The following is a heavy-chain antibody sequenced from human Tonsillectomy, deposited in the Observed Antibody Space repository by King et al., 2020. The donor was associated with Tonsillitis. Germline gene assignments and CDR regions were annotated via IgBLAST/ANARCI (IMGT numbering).Heavy chain of an antibody. CDR3: TTTRRVTAAGTGGDFDY. J-gene: IGHJ4*02. CDR1: GFTFSDAW. D-gene: IGHD6-13*01. CDR2: IKSKTDGETR. Sequence: VQLVETGGGLVKPGGSLRLSCAASGFTFSDAWMSWVRQAPGKGLEWVGRIKSKTDGETRDYIAPVTGRFTISRDDSTNTLYLQMNSLKTEDTAVYYCTTTRRVTAAGTGGDFDYWGQGTLVTVSS. V-gene: IGHV3-15*01.